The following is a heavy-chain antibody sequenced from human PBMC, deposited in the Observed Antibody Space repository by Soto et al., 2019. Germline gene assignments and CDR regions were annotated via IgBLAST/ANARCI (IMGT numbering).Heavy chain of an antibody. CDR2: ISGSGFPT. D-gene: IGHD2-2*01. CDR1: GFTFSSYA. J-gene: IGHJ4*02. Sequence: PGGSLRLSCAASGFTFSSYAMSWVRQAPGKGLEWVSGISGSGFPTYYADSVKGRFPISRDNSKNTLYLQMNSLRAEDTAVYYCAKDFADCSSTSCSPYYFDYWGQGTLVTVSS. CDR3: AKDFADCSSTSCSPYYFDY. V-gene: IGHV3-23*01.